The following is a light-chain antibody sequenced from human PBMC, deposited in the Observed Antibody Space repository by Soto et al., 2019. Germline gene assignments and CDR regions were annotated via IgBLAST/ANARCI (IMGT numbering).Light chain of an antibody. V-gene: IGKV1-12*01. CDR2: GAS. CDR3: QQANSFPIT. J-gene: IGKJ5*01. CDR1: QGISTW. Sequence: DIQMTQSPSTLSASVGDRVTITCRASQGISTWLAWYQQKAGKAPNLLIYGASNLHSGVPSRFSGSGSGTNFTLSISSLQPEDFATYYFQQANSFPITFGQGTRLE.